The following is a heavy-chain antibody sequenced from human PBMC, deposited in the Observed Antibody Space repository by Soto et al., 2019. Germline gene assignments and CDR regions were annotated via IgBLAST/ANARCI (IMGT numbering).Heavy chain of an antibody. D-gene: IGHD6-13*01. V-gene: IGHV4-59*01. J-gene: IGHJ6*02. CDR1: GGSISSYY. CDR3: ASRIAAAGGYYYYGMDV. Sequence: PSETLSLTCTVSGGSISSYYWSWIRQPPGKGLEWIGYIYYSGSTNYNPSLKSRVTISVDTSKNQFSLKLSSVTAADTAVYYCASRIAAAGGYYYYGMDVWGQGTTVTVSS. CDR2: IYYSGST.